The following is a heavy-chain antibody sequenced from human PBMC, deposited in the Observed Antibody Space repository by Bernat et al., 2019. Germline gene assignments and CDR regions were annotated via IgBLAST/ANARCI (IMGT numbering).Heavy chain of an antibody. D-gene: IGHD2-15*01. J-gene: IGHJ4*02. CDR3: SADTLYSFD. CDR1: DFTFRDAW. V-gene: IGHV3-15*07. Sequence: QLVESGGGLVESGGSLRLSCAASDFTFRDAWMTWVRQAPGKGLEWVGRIKSITEGGTTDYAAPVKDRFTISRDDSRKTVYLQMRSLKFEDTAIYYCSADTLYSFDWGQGTLVTVSS. CDR2: IKSITEGGTT.